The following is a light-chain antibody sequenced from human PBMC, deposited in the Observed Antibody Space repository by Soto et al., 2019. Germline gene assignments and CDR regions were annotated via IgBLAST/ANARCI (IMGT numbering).Light chain of an antibody. CDR2: LSS. V-gene: IGKV2-28*01. Sequence: DIVMTQSPLSLPVTPGEPASISCRTGQSLLYTNGYNCVDWFGQKPGQSPQLLMYLSSYRASGVPNRFSGSGSGTDFTLKISKVEAEDVGVYYGMQPLYSPWTFGQGTKVEIK. CDR3: MQPLYSPWT. J-gene: IGKJ1*01. CDR1: QSLLYTNGYNC.